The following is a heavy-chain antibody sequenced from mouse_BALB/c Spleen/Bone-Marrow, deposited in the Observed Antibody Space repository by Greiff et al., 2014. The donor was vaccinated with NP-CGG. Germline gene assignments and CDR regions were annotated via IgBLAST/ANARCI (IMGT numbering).Heavy chain of an antibody. CDR2: INPSNGGT. J-gene: IGHJ4*01. CDR1: GYTFTSYY. V-gene: IGHV1S81*02. CDR3: SRGRRDALDY. Sequence: QVQLQQSGAELVKPGASVKLSCKASGYTFTSYYTYWVKQRPGQGLEWFGEINPSNGGTNFNEKLKNKATLTVDKSSSTAYMQLSSLTSEDSAVYYCSRGRRDALDYWGQGTSVTVSS.